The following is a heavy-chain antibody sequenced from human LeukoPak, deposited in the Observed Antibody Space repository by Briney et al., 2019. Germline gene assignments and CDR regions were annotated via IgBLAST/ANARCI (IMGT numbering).Heavy chain of an antibody. V-gene: IGHV4-31*03. CDR3: ARGRLFYCSSTSCYRGWFDP. D-gene: IGHD2-2*01. Sequence: SQTLSLTCTVSGGSISSGGYYWSWIRQHPGKGLEWIGYIYYSGSTYYNPSLKSRVTISVDTSKNQFSLKLSSVTAADTAVYYCARGRLFYCSSTSCYRGWFDPWGQGTLVTVSS. CDR2: IYYSGST. J-gene: IGHJ5*02. CDR1: GGSISSGGYY.